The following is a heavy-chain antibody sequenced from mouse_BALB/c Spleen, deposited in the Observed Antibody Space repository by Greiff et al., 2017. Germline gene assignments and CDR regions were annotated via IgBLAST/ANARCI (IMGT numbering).Heavy chain of an antibody. V-gene: IGHV3-8*02. CDR1: GDSITSGY. CDR3: ARKRYDGTAWFAY. Sequence: VQLKESGPSLVKPSQTLSLTCSVTGDSITSGYWNWIRKFPGNKLEYMGYISYSGSTYYNPSLKSRISITRDTSKNQYYLQLNSVTTEDTATYYCARKRYDGTAWFAYWGQGTLVTVSA. D-gene: IGHD2-14*01. J-gene: IGHJ3*01. CDR2: ISYSGST.